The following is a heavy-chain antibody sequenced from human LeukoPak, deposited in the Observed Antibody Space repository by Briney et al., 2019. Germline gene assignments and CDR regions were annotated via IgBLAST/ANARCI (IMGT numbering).Heavy chain of an antibody. CDR1: GGSFSGYY. Sequence: SETLSLTCAVYGGSFSGYYWSWIRQPPGKGLEWIGEINHSGSTNYNPSLKSRVTISVDTSKNQFSLKLSSVTAADTAVYYCARGVVVLRFLEWLSWFDPWGQGTLVTVSS. D-gene: IGHD3-3*01. CDR3: ARGVVVLRFLEWLSWFDP. J-gene: IGHJ5*02. V-gene: IGHV4-34*01. CDR2: INHSGST.